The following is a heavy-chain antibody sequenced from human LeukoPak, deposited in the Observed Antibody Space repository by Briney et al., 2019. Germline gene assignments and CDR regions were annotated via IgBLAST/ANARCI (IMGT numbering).Heavy chain of an antibody. J-gene: IGHJ4*02. CDR3: ATTYSSSAEIDY. V-gene: IGHV1-2*02. CDR1: GYTFTGYY. D-gene: IGHD6-6*01. Sequence: ASVTVSFKASGYTFTGYYMHWVRQAPGQGLEWMGWINPNSGGTNYAQKFQGRVTMTRDTSISTAYMELSRLRSDDTAVYYCATTYSSSAEIDYWGQGTLVTVSS. CDR2: INPNSGGT.